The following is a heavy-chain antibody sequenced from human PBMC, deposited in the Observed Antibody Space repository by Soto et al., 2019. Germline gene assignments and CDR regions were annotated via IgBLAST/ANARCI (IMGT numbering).Heavy chain of an antibody. Sequence: QAQLVESGGGVVQPGRSLRLSCAASGFTFSSYGMHWVRQAPGKGLEWVAVISYDGSNKYYADSVKGRFTISRDNSKNTLYLQMNSLRAEDTAVYYCAKGYCSSTSCYPTSYWGQGTLVTVSS. V-gene: IGHV3-30*18. CDR2: ISYDGSNK. CDR3: AKGYCSSTSCYPTSY. J-gene: IGHJ4*02. D-gene: IGHD2-2*01. CDR1: GFTFSSYG.